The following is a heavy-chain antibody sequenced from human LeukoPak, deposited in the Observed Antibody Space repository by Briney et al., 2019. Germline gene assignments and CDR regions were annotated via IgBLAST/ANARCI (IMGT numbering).Heavy chain of an antibody. V-gene: IGHV1-18*01. CDR1: GYTFTSYG. D-gene: IGHD3-3*01. J-gene: IGHJ4*02. Sequence: ASVKVSCKASGYTFTSYGISWVRQAPGQGLEWMGWISAYNGNTNYAQKLQGRVTMTTDTSTSTAYMELGSLRSDDTAVYYCARSGRRSYYDFWSGYFSFDYWGQGTLVTVSS. CDR2: ISAYNGNT. CDR3: ARSGRRSYYDFWSGYFSFDY.